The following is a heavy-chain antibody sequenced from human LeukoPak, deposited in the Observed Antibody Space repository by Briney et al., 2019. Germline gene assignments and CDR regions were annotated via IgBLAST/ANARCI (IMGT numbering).Heavy chain of an antibody. CDR1: GFTFSSYA. Sequence: PGGSLRLSCAASGFTFSSYAMHWVRQAPGKGLEWVAVISYDGGNKYYADSVKGRFTISRDNSKNTLYLQMNSLRAEDTAVYYCARDSVPHYYYYGMDVWGQGTTVTVSS. V-gene: IGHV3-30-3*01. CDR2: ISYDGGNK. D-gene: IGHD3-10*01. J-gene: IGHJ6*02. CDR3: ARDSVPHYYYYGMDV.